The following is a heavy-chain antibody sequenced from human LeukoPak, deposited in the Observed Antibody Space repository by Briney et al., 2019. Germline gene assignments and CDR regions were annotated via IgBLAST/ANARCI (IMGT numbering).Heavy chain of an antibody. CDR2: IYTGGTT. CDR3: AREGRFQSFDY. CDR1: GFSVSSNY. Sequence: GGSLRLSCAASGFSVSSNYVSWVRQAPGKGLEWVSVIYTGGTTHYAPSVMGRFTISRDDSQNTVHLHMSSLRDEDTALYYCAREGRFQSFDYWGQGTLVVVSS. J-gene: IGHJ4*02. V-gene: IGHV3-53*01.